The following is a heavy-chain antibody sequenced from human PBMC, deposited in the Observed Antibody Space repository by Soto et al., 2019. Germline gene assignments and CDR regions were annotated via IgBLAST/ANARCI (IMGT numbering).Heavy chain of an antibody. CDR2: IVVGSGNT. V-gene: IGHV1-58*01. D-gene: IGHD3-3*01. CDR3: AAGSPSYDFWSGYYYYYYCGMDV. CDR1: GFTFTSSA. Sequence: ASVKVSCKASGFTFTSSAVQWVRQARGQRLEWIGWIVVGSGNTNYAQKFQERVTITRDMSTSTAYMELSSLRSEDTAVYYCAAGSPSYDFWSGYYYYYYCGMDVWGQGTTVTVS. J-gene: IGHJ6*02.